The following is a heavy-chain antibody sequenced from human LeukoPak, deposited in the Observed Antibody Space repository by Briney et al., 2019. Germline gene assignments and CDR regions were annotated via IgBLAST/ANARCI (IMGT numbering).Heavy chain of an antibody. Sequence: SQTLSLTCAISGDSFSSNSAAWNWIRQSPSRGLEWLGRTYYRSKLYTYYAVSVKGRITINSDTSKNQFSLQRNSVTPEDTAVYYCARGWGGNIDQWGQGTLVTVSS. CDR1: GDSFSSNSAA. CDR3: ARGWGGNIDQ. J-gene: IGHJ5*02. V-gene: IGHV6-1*01. D-gene: IGHD3-16*01. CDR2: TYYRSKLYT.